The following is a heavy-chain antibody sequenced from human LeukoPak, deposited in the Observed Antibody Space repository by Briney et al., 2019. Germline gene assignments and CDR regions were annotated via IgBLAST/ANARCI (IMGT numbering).Heavy chain of an antibody. Sequence: PSETLSLTCAVYGGSFSGYYWSWIRQPPGKGLEWIGEINHSGSTNYNPSLKSRVTISVDTSKNQFSLKLSSVTAADTAVYYCARVRNYAYNWFDPWGQGTLVTVSS. J-gene: IGHJ5*02. V-gene: IGHV4-34*01. D-gene: IGHD1-7*01. CDR1: GGSFSGYY. CDR3: ARVRNYAYNWFDP. CDR2: INHSGST.